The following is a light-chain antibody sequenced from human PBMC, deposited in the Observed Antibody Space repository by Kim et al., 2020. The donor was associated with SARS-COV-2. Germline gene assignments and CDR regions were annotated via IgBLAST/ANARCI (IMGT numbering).Light chain of an antibody. CDR3: LQDYDYPLT. Sequence: DIQMTQSPSTLSASVGDRVTITCRASQSISSWLAWYQQKPGKAPKVLIYKASGLESGVPSRFSGSGSGTEFTLTISSLQPDDFATYYCLQDYDYPLTFGGGTKVDIK. J-gene: IGKJ4*01. CDR1: QSISSW. V-gene: IGKV1-5*03. CDR2: KAS.